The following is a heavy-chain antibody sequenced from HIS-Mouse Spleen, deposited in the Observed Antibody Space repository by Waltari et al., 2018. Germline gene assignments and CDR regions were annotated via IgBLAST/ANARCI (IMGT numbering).Heavy chain of an antibody. CDR3: AGGGWGSSLDAFDI. D-gene: IGHD6-19*01. J-gene: IGHJ3*02. V-gene: IGHV3-48*01. CDR1: GFTFSSYS. Sequence: EVQLVESGGGLVQPGGSLRLSCAASGFTFSSYSMNWVRQATGKGLEWVSYIRSSGSTIYYADSVKGRFTISRDNAKNSLYLQMNSRRGEDTAVYYCAGGGWGSSLDAFDIWGQGTMVTVSS. CDR2: IRSSGSTI.